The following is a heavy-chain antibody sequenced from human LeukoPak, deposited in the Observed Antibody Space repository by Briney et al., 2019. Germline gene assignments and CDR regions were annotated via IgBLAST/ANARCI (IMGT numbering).Heavy chain of an antibody. CDR2: IWYDGSNK. J-gene: IGHJ4*02. CDR3: ASDPMRITGTTLDY. Sequence: GGSLRLSCAASGFTFSSYGMHWVRQAPGKGLEWVAVIWYDGSNKYYADSVKGRFTISRDNSKNTLYLQMNSLRAEDTAVYYCASDPMRITGTTLDYWGQGTLVTVSS. CDR1: GFTFSSYG. D-gene: IGHD1-20*01. V-gene: IGHV3-33*01.